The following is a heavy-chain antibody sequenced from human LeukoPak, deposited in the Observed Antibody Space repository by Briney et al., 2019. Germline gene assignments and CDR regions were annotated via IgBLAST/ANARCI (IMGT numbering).Heavy chain of an antibody. D-gene: IGHD6-13*01. V-gene: IGHV3-30*03. CDR1: GFTFSSYG. J-gene: IGHJ4*02. CDR3: ARGTAAGNLPDY. CDR2: ISYDGSNK. Sequence: PGGSLRLSCAASGFTFSSYGMHWVRQAPGKGLEWVAVISYDGSNKYYADSVKGRFTISRDNSKNTLYLQMNSLRAEDTAVYYCARGTAAGNLPDYWGQGTLVTVSS.